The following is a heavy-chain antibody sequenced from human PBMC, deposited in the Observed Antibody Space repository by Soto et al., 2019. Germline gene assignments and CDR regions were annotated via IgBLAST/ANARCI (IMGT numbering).Heavy chain of an antibody. D-gene: IGHD6-25*01. CDR1: GFSLSNAGMG. CDR3: AQTEDGGRSITPAGWFDA. V-gene: IGHV2-26*01. J-gene: IGHJ5*02. Sequence: QVTLKESGPVLVKPTETLTLTCTVSGFSLSNAGMGVSWIRQPPGKALEWLAHIFSNDERRFSTSLKNRFTIAKDTSNSQVVLIMTNMDPVDTATYYCAQTEDGGRSITPAGWFDAWGQGTLVTVSS. CDR2: IFSNDER.